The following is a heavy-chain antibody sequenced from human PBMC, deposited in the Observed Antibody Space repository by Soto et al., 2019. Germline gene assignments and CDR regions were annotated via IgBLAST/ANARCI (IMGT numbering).Heavy chain of an antibody. Sequence: ASVKVSCKSSEYTFTDYYIHWVRQAPGQGLEWMGLINPSGGSTSYAQKFQGRVTMTRDTSTSTVYMEMNSLQTEDTAMYYCTTDSYITTITVRFDYWGHGTLVTVSS. CDR1: EYTFTDYY. CDR2: INPSGGST. D-gene: IGHD3-22*01. V-gene: IGHV1-46*01. J-gene: IGHJ4*01. CDR3: TTDSYITTITVRFDY.